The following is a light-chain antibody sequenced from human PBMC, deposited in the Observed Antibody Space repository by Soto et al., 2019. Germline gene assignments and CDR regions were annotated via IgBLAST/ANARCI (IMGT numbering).Light chain of an antibody. CDR2: WAS. CDR3: RQHYNIPDT. V-gene: IGKV4-1*01. Sequence: DIVMTQSPESLAVSLGERATINGKSSQSGLSSSNNKNYLAWYQQKPGQPPKVLIYWASTRESGVPYRFSGHRSGTEFTLTIGNLQAEDGAVYYCRQHYNIPDTFGGTIMVEI. CDR1: QSGLSSSNNKNY. J-gene: IGKJ4*01.